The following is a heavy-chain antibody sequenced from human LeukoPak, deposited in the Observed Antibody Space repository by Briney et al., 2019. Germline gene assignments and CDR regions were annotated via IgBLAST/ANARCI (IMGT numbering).Heavy chain of an antibody. Sequence: PSETLSLTCTVSGGSISSYYWSWLRQPPGKGLEWIGYIYYSGSTNYNPSLKSRVTMSVDTSKNQFSLKLSSVTAADTAVYYCARDRYSSSGWFDPWGQGTLVTVSS. D-gene: IGHD6-19*01. V-gene: IGHV4-59*12. CDR1: GGSISSYY. J-gene: IGHJ5*02. CDR2: IYYSGST. CDR3: ARDRYSSSGWFDP.